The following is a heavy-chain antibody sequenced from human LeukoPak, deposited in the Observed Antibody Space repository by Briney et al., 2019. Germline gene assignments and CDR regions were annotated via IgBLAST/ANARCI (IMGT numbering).Heavy chain of an antibody. CDR1: GGTFSSYA. V-gene: IGHV1-69*13. D-gene: IGHD5-24*01. CDR2: IIPIFGTA. CDR3: AREGDGYNQAYPDY. J-gene: IGHJ4*02. Sequence: ASVKVSCKASGGTFSSYAISWVRQAPGQGLEWMGGIIPIFGTANYAQKFQGRVTITADESTSTAYMELSSLRSEDTAVYYCAREGDGYNQAYPDYWGQGTLVTVSS.